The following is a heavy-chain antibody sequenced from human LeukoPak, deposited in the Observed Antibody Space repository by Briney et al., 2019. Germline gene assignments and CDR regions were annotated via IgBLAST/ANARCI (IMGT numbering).Heavy chain of an antibody. D-gene: IGHD5-12*01. Sequence: SETLSLTCTVSGGSISSYYWSWIRQPPGKGLEWIGYIYNSGSTNYNPSLKSRVTISVDTSKNQFSLKLSSVTAADTAVYYCARSGSGYLRYYFDYWGQGTLVTVSS. V-gene: IGHV4-59*12. CDR3: ARSGSGYLRYYFDY. J-gene: IGHJ4*02. CDR1: GGSISSYY. CDR2: IYNSGST.